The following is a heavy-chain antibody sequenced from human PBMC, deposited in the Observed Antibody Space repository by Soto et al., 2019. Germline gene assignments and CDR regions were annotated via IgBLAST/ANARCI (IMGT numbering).Heavy chain of an antibody. V-gene: IGHV3-53*01. CDR1: GFTVSSNY. CDR2: IYSGGST. J-gene: IGHJ6*02. D-gene: IGHD3-16*01. Sequence: LRLSCAASGFTVSSNYMSWVRQAPGKGLEWVSVIYSGGSTYYADSVKGRFTISRDNSKNTLYLQMNSLRAEDTAVYYCARYEYGGDPYYYYYGMDVWGQGTKVTVSS. CDR3: ARYEYGGDPYYYYYGMDV.